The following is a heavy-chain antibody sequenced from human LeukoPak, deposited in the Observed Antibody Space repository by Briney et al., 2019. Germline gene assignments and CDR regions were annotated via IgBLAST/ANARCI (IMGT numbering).Heavy chain of an antibody. CDR2: ISYDGSNK. J-gene: IGHJ6*03. CDR3: ARDFSSSSSVYYYYYMDV. D-gene: IGHD6-6*01. V-gene: IGHV3-30*03. CDR1: GFTFSSYG. Sequence: GGSLRLSCAASGFTFSSYGMHWVRQAPGKGLEWVAVISYDGSNKYYADSVKGRFTISRDNSKNTLYLQMNSLRAEDTAVYYCARDFSSSSSVYYYYYMDVWGKGTSVTVSS.